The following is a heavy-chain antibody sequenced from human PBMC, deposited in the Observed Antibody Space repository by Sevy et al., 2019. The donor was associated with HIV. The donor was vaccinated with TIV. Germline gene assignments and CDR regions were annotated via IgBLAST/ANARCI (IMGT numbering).Heavy chain of an antibody. J-gene: IGHJ4*02. Sequence: GGSLRLSCAASGFTFSSYGMHWVRQAPGKGLEWVAVISYDGSNKYHADSVKGRFTISRDNSKNTLYLQMNSLRAEDTAVYYCAKVDSTGRRGYFDYWGQGTLVTVSS. V-gene: IGHV3-30*18. D-gene: IGHD1-1*01. CDR1: GFTFSSYG. CDR3: AKVDSTGRRGYFDY. CDR2: ISYDGSNK.